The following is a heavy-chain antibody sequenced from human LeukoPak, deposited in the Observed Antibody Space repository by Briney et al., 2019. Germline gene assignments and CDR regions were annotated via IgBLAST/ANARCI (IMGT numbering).Heavy chain of an antibody. CDR2: IYYSGST. CDR3: ARGELPFDY. J-gene: IGHJ4*02. D-gene: IGHD1-7*01. Sequence: SETLSLTCTVSGCSISSYYWSWIRQPPGKGLEWIGYIYYSGSTNYNPSLKSRVTISVDTSKNQFSLKLSSVTAADTAVYYCARGELPFDYWGQGTLVTVSS. CDR1: GCSISSYY. V-gene: IGHV4-59*01.